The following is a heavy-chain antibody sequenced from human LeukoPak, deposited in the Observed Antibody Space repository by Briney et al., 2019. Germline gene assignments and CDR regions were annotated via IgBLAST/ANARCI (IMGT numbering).Heavy chain of an antibody. CDR3: TSASWKYKFDY. J-gene: IGHJ4*02. D-gene: IGHD1-7*01. V-gene: IGHV3-74*01. CDR1: GFTFSNTW. CDR2: ISADGTRT. Sequence: GGSLRLSCAASGFTFSNTWMHWVRLAPGKGLMWVSRISADGTRTDYADPVKGRFTVSRDNAKNTLYLQMNSLRAEDTAVYYCTSASWKYKFDYWGQGDLVTVSS.